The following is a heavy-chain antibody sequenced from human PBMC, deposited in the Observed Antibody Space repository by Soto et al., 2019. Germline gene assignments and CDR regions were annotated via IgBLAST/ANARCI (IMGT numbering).Heavy chain of an antibody. CDR3: ARAQREQRLYYSYGMDV. J-gene: IGHJ6*04. V-gene: IGHV1-2*04. D-gene: IGHD1-1*01. CDR2: INPNSGGT. Sequence: GASVKVSCKASGYTFTGYYMHWVRQAPGQGLEWMGWINPNSGGTNYAQKFQGWVTMTRDTSISTAYMELSRLRSDDTAVYYCARAQREQRLYYSYGMDVWGKGTTVTVSS. CDR1: GYTFTGYY.